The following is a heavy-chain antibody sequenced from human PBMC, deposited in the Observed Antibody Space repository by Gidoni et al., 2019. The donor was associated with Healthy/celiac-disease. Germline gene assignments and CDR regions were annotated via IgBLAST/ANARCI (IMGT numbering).Heavy chain of an antibody. CDR2: ISGSGGST. Sequence: EVQLLESGGGLVQPGGSLRLSCAASGFTFRSYAMSWVRPAPGEGLEWVSAISGSGGSTYYADSVKGRCTISRDNSKNTLYLQMNSLRAEDTAVYYCAKDRGPHYYDSSGYYYIEYYFDYWGQGTLVTVSS. V-gene: IGHV3-23*01. CDR3: AKDRGPHYYDSSGYYYIEYYFDY. D-gene: IGHD3-22*01. J-gene: IGHJ4*02. CDR1: GFTFRSYA.